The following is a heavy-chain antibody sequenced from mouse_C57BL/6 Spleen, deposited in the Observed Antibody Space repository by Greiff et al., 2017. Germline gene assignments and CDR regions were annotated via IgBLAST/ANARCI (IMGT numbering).Heavy chain of an antibody. CDR1: GYSITSGYD. D-gene: IGHD1-1*01. CDR2: ISYSGST. CDR3: ERYYYGSSYGYFDV. V-gene: IGHV3-1*01. Sequence: EVKLMESGPGMVKPSQSLSLTCTVTGYSITSGYDWHWIRHFPGNKLEWMGYISYSGSTNYNPSLKSRISITHDTSKNHFFLKLNSVTTEDTATYYCERYYYGSSYGYFDVWGTGTTVTVSS. J-gene: IGHJ1*03.